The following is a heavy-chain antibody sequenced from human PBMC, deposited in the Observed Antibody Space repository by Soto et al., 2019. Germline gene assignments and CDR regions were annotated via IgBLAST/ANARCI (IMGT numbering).Heavy chain of an antibody. D-gene: IGHD5-18*01. CDR1: GFTFSGSA. CDR3: TRQNTAMVDY. Sequence: GGSLRLSCAASGFTFSGSAMHWVRQASGKGLEWVGRIRSKANSYATAYAASVKGRFTISRDDSKNTAYLQMNSLKTEDTAVYYCTRQNTAMVDYWGQGTLVTVSS. J-gene: IGHJ4*02. V-gene: IGHV3-73*01. CDR2: IRSKANSYAT.